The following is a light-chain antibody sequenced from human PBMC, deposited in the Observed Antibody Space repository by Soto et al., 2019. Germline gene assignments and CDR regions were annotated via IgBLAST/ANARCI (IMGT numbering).Light chain of an antibody. CDR2: DTS. CDR1: QSVGST. V-gene: IGKV3-15*01. J-gene: IGKJ1*01. Sequence: IVLTQSPAALSVSPWERVTLSCWASQSVGSTLNWYQQRPGQAPRLLIYDTSIRATGIPVRFSGSGSGTDFTLTISSLQPEDFAVYFCHQDFNLPWTFGQGTKVDIK. CDR3: HQDFNLPWT.